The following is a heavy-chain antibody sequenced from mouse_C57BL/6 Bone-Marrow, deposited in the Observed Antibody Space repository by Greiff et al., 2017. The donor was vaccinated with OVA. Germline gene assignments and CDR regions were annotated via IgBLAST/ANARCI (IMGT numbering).Heavy chain of an antibody. V-gene: IGHV5-12*01. D-gene: IGHD2-4*01. CDR2: ISNGGGST. CDR1: GFTFSDYY. CDR3: ARPLYYDYEPPWLAD. Sequence: EVQRVESGGGLVQPGGSLKLSCAASGFTFSDYYMYWVRQTPEKRLEWVAYISNGGGSTYYPDTVKGRFTISRDNAKNTLYLQMSRLKSEDTAMYYCARPLYYDYEPPWLADWGQGTLVTVSA. J-gene: IGHJ3*01.